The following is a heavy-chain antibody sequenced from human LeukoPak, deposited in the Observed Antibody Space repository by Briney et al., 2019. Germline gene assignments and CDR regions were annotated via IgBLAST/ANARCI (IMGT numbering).Heavy chain of an antibody. CDR2: IYSGGST. J-gene: IGHJ4*02. V-gene: IGHV3-66*02. Sequence: GGSLSLSCAASGFTVSSNYMSWVRQAPGKGLEGGSVIYSGGSTYYADSVKGRFTISRDNSKNTLYLQMNSLRAEDTAVYYCARVVPAAWIVDYWGQGTLVTVSS. CDR1: GFTVSSNY. D-gene: IGHD2-2*01. CDR3: ARVVPAAWIVDY.